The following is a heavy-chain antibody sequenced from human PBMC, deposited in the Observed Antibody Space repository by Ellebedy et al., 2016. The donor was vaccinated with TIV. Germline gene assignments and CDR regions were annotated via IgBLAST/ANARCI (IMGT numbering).Heavy chain of an antibody. D-gene: IGHD2-15*01. CDR3: ARDGGTYCSGGRCSYYFHYYGMDV. V-gene: IGHV3-23*01. Sequence: GGSLRLSCAASGFTFSSYAMSWVRQAPGKGLEWVSAISGSGDSPYYVDSVEGRFTVSRDNSKNTLYLQMNSLRAEDTAVYYCARDGGTYCSGGRCSYYFHYYGMDVWGQGTTVTVSS. CDR1: GFTFSSYA. J-gene: IGHJ6*02. CDR2: ISGSGDSP.